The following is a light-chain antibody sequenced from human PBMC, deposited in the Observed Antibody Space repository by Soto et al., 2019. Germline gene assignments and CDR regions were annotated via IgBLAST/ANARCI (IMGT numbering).Light chain of an antibody. CDR1: QSLSTY. Sequence: EIVLTQSPATLSLSPGERATLSCRASQSLSTYLAWYQQKPGQAPRLLIYGASTRATGIPARFSGSGSGTDFALTISSLEPEDFAIYYCQQRSNWPRTFGQGTKVEIK. J-gene: IGKJ1*01. CDR3: QQRSNWPRT. CDR2: GAS. V-gene: IGKV3-11*01.